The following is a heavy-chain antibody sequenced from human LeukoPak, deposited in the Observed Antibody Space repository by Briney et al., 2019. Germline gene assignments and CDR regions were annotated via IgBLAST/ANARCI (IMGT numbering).Heavy chain of an antibody. CDR3: ARARYYDSSGSFDY. CDR2: INPNSGGT. V-gene: IGHV1-2*02. CDR1: GYTFTGYY. D-gene: IGHD3-22*01. Sequence: ASVKVSCKASGYTFTGYYMHWVRQAPGQGLEWKGWINPNSGGTNYAQKFQGRVTMTRDTSISTAYMELIRLRSCDTAVYYCARARYYDSSGSFDYWGQGTLLTVSS. J-gene: IGHJ4*02.